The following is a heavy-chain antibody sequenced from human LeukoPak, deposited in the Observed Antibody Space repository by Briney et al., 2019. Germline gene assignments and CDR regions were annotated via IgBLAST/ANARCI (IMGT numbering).Heavy chain of an antibody. J-gene: IGHJ4*02. CDR3: AREGAHIQAMDY. CDR1: GGTFSSDA. D-gene: IGHD2-21*01. V-gene: IGHV1-69*01. CDR2: IIPIFGTA. Sequence: ASVKVSCKASGGTFSSDAISWVRQAPGQGLEWMGGIIPIFGTATYAQKLQGRVTITADESTSTAYMELSSLRSEDTAVYYCAREGAHIQAMDYWGQGTLVTVSS.